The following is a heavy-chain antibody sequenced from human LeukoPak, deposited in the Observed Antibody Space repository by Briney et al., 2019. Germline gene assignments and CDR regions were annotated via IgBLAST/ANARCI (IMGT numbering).Heavy chain of an antibody. Sequence: GGSLRLSCAASGFTFSSYGMHWVRQAPGKGLEWVAVISYDGSNKYYADSVKGRFTISRDNSKNTLYLQMNSLRAEDTAVYYCARRELPGFDYWGQGTLVTVSS. V-gene: IGHV3-30*03. CDR2: ISYDGSNK. D-gene: IGHD1-26*01. J-gene: IGHJ4*02. CDR1: GFTFSSYG. CDR3: ARRELPGFDY.